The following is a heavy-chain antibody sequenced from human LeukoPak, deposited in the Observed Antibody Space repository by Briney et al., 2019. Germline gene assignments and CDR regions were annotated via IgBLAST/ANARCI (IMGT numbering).Heavy chain of an antibody. CDR2: ISSSSSYI. J-gene: IGHJ4*02. Sequence: GGSLRLSCAASGFTFSTYSMRWVRQAPGKGLEWVSSISSSSSYIYYADSVKGRFTISRDNAKNSLYLQMNSLRAEDTAVYYCARVSYCGGDCSTGSFDYWGQGTLVTVSS. CDR3: ARVSYCGGDCSTGSFDY. D-gene: IGHD2-21*02. CDR1: GFTFSTYS. V-gene: IGHV3-21*01.